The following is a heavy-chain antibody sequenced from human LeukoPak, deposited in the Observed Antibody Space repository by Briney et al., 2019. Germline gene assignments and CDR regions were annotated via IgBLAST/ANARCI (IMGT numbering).Heavy chain of an antibody. D-gene: IGHD3-3*01. J-gene: IGHJ4*02. Sequence: GASVKVSCKASGYTFTGYYIHWVRQAPGQGLEWMGWLNPNSGGTNFAQKFYGRASLTRNTSISTAYMELTRLTSDDTAVYYCARDRSGLTKYWGQGTLVTVSS. CDR2: LNPNSGGT. CDR1: GYTFTGYY. CDR3: ARDRSGLTKY. V-gene: IGHV1-2*02.